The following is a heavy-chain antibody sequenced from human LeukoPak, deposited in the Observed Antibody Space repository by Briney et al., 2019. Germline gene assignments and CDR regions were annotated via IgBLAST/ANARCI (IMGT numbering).Heavy chain of an antibody. J-gene: IGHJ4*02. CDR2: ISSSSSYI. CDR3: ARDLGNFDPYYYFDY. Sequence: PGGSLRLSCAASGFNFSSYSMNWGRQAPGKGLEWVSSISSSSSYIYYADSVKGRFAISRDNAKSSLYLQMNSLRAEDTAVYYCARDLGNFDPYYYFDYWGQGTLVTVSS. D-gene: IGHD3-9*01. V-gene: IGHV3-21*01. CDR1: GFNFSSYS.